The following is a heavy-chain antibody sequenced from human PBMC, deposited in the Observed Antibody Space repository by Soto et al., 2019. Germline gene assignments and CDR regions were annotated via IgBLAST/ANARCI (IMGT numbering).Heavy chain of an antibody. Sequence: SVKVSCKASGGTFSSYAISWVRQAPGQGLEWMGGIIPIFGTANYAQKFQGRVTITADNSTSTAYTELSSLRSEETAVYYCAREASGYISSHYYSSCSMDFWGQGTTVTVSS. D-gene: IGHD5-18*01. J-gene: IGHJ6*02. V-gene: IGHV1-69*06. CDR3: AREASGYISSHYYSSCSMDF. CDR1: GGTFSSYA. CDR2: IIPIFGTA.